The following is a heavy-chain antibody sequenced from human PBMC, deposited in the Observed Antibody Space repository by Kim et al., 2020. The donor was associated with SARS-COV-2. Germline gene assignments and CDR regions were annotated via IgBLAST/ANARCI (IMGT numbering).Heavy chain of an antibody. V-gene: IGHV3-9*01. J-gene: IGHJ6*03. CDR1: GFTFGDYA. Sequence: GGSLILSCAASGFTFGDYAMHWVRQAPGKGLEWVSGISWNSGSIDYADSVKGRFTISRDNAKNSLYLQMNSLRAEDTALYYCAKDSGYYYYMDVWGKGTTVTVSS. CDR2: ISWNSGSI. CDR3: AKDSGYYYYMDV.